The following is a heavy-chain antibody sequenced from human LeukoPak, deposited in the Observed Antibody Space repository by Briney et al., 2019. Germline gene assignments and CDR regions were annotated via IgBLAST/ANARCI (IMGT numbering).Heavy chain of an antibody. D-gene: IGHD3-22*01. CDR2: IYYSGST. J-gene: IGHJ4*02. V-gene: IGHV4-59*08. CDR3: ASPGKYYYDSSGYAY. CDR1: GGSISSYY. Sequence: PSETLSLTCTVSGGSISSYYWSWIRQPPGKGLEWIGYIYYSGSTNYNPSLKSRVTISVDTSKNQFSLKLSSVTAADTAVYYCASPGKYYYDSSGYAYRGQGTLVTVSS.